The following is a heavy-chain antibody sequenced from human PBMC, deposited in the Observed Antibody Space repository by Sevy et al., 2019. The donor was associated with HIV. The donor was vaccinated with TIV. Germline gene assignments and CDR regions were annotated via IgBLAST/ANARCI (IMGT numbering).Heavy chain of an antibody. CDR3: AKDLTSYSFDY. Sequence: GGSLRLSCAASGFTLSYYDMHWVRQAPGKGLEWVSAISGSGGSTYYADSVKGRFTISRDNSKNTLYLQMNSLRAEDTAVYYCAKDLTSYSFDYWGQGSLVTVSS. J-gene: IGHJ4*02. V-gene: IGHV3-23*01. D-gene: IGHD7-27*01. CDR2: ISGSGGST. CDR1: GFTLSYYD.